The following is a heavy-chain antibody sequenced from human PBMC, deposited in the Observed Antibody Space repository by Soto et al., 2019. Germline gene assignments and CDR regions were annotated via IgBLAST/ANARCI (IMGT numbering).Heavy chain of an antibody. V-gene: IGHV3-23*01. Sequence: ELQLLESGGGLVQPGGSLRLSCAASGFTFSSYAMSWVRQSPGKGLEWVSAISGSGGRTYYADSVKGRFTISRDNSKNPRYLQMNSLTAEDTAVYYCGVDAAVIPPVYEYFDLWGRGTLVTVSS. CDR3: GVDAAVIPPVYEYFDL. CDR2: ISGSGGRT. D-gene: IGHD3-22*01. CDR1: GFTFSSYA. J-gene: IGHJ2*01.